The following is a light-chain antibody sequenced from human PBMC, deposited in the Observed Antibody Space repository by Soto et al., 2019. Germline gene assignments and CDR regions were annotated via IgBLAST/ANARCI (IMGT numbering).Light chain of an antibody. CDR2: EVS. CDR3: SAYTSSSTLYV. V-gene: IGLV2-14*01. Sequence: QSALTQPASVSGSPGQSITISCTGTRSDVGGYKYVSWYQQHPGKAPKLIIYEVSNRPSGVSNRFSGSKSGNTASLTISGLQAEDEDDYYCSAYTSSSTLYVFGTGTKLTVL. CDR1: RSDVGGYKY. J-gene: IGLJ1*01.